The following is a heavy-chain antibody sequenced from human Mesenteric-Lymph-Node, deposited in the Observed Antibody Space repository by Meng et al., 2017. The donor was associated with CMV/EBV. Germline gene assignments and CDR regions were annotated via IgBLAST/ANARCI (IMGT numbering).Heavy chain of an antibody. J-gene: IGHJ4*02. D-gene: IGHD1-26*01. CDR2: INVYNGNR. V-gene: IGHV1-18*04. Sequence: ASVKVSCKASGYTFTGYYIHWLRQAPGQGLEWIGWINVYNGNRKYAQEVQDRVTLTTDTSTSTAYMELRSLRSDDTAIYYCARDPGGAKYDYWGQGTLVTVSS. CDR3: ARDPGGAKYDY. CDR1: GYTFTGYY.